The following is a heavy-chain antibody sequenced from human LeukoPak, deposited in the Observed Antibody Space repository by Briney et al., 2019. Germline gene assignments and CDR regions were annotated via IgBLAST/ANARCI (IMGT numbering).Heavy chain of an antibody. CDR2: INHSGST. V-gene: IGHV4-34*01. D-gene: IGHD5-18*01. CDR3: ARGRGTAMWY. J-gene: IGHJ4*02. CDR1: GGSFSGYY. Sequence: SETLSLTCAVYGGSFSGYYWRWMREPPGKGLEWIGDINHSGSTKYKPSLKSRVTISVDTSKNKCSLKLSSVTAADTAVYYCARGRGTAMWYWGQGTLVTVSS.